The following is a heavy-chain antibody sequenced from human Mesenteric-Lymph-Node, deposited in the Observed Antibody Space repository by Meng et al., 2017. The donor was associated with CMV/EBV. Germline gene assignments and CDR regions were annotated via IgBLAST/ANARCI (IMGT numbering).Heavy chain of an antibody. CDR2: LYSCGST. V-gene: IGHV3-53*01. D-gene: IGHD5-24*01. J-gene: IGHJ4*02. CDR3: AKWLIY. Sequence: GGSLRLSCAASGFSVIDNYMSWVRQAPGKGLEWVSLLYSCGSTYYADSVKGRFTISRDPSKNTLYLQMNSLRAEDTAVYYCAKWLIYWGQGTLVTVSS. CDR1: GFSVIDNY.